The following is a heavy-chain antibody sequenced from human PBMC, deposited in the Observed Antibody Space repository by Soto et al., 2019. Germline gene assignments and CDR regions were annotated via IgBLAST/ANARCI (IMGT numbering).Heavy chain of an antibody. V-gene: IGHV4-31*03. J-gene: IGHJ4*02. CDR2: IYSSGST. Sequence: QVQLQESGPGLVKPSQTLSLTCTVSGGSISSGGYYWSWIRQHPGKGLEWIGYIYSSGSTYYNPSLKSRVTISVDTSKNQFSLKLSSVTAADTAVYYCARGWKDSSGYYEAHWGQGTLVTVSS. CDR3: ARGWKDSSGYYEAH. CDR1: GGSISSGGYY. D-gene: IGHD3-22*01.